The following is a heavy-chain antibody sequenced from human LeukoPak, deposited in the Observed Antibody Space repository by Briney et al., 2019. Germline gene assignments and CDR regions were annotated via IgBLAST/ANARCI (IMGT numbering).Heavy chain of an antibody. CDR2: IIPIFGTA. Sequence: SVKVSCKASGGTFSSYAISWVRQAPGQGLEWMGGIIPIFGTANYAQKFQGRVTITTGESTSTAYMELSSLRSEDTAVYYCARGRGTVMGWADWYFDLWGRGTLVTVSS. CDR3: ARGRGTVMGWADWYFDL. D-gene: IGHD4-11*01. V-gene: IGHV1-69*05. CDR1: GGTFSSYA. J-gene: IGHJ2*01.